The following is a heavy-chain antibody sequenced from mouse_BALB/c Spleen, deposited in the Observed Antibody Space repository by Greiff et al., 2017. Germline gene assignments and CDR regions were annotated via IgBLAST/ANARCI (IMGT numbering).Heavy chain of an antibody. Sequence: QVQLKESGPGLVQPSQSLSITCTVSGFSLPSYGVHWVRPSPGKGLEWLGVIWSGGSTDYNAAFIPSLSISKDNSKSQVFLKMNSLQTDDTARYYCARDRARSMEGWGEGTAVTVAA. CDR1: GFSLPSYG. CDR3: ARDRARSMEG. CDR2: IWSGGST. V-gene: IGHV2-2*01. J-gene: IGHJ4*01.